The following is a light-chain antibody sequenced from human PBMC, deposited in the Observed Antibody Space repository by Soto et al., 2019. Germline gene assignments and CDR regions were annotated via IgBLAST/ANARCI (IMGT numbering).Light chain of an antibody. J-gene: IGKJ4*01. CDR2: GAS. V-gene: IGKV3-20*01. CDR3: QSYGPSSLP. Sequence: EIVLTQSPGTLSLSPGERATLSCRASQSVSSKNLAWYQQKPCQAPRLLIYGASTRATGIPDRFSGSGSGTHFTLKIYRLEPEDFAVYFCQSYGPSSLPFGGGTRVESK. CDR1: QSVSSKN.